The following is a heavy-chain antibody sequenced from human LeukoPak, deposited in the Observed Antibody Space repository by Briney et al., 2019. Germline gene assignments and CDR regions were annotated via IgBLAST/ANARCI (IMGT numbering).Heavy chain of an antibody. CDR1: GFTVSNNY. V-gene: IGHV3-53*01. CDR2: FYSGGST. CDR3: ARDSQGSGWYFDL. Sequence: PGGSLRLPCAASGFTVSNNYMSWVRQAPGKGLEWVSVFYSGGSTYYADSVKGRFTSPRDNAKNTLYLQMNSLRAEDTAVYYCARDSQGSGWYFDLWGGGGLVIVSS. D-gene: IGHD3-10*01. J-gene: IGHJ2*01.